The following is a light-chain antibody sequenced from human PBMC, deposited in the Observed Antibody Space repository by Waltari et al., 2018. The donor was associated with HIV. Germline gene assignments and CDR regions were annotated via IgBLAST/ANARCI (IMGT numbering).Light chain of an antibody. CDR2: GAS. Sequence: EIVMTQSPATLSVSPGERGTRSCRASQRMNNTLAWYQHKPGQAPRLLIYGASTRATGIPARFSGSGSGTDFTLNISTLQSEDFAVYYCQQYNNWPRTFGRGTKVEIK. J-gene: IGKJ4*02. V-gene: IGKV3-15*01. CDR3: QQYNNWPRT. CDR1: QRMNNT.